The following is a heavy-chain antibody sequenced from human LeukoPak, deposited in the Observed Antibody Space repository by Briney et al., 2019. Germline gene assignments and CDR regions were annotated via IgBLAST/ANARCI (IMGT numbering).Heavy chain of an antibody. J-gene: IGHJ5*02. CDR2: MNPKNGDT. CDR3: ARGKAHSSGQFGAP. D-gene: IGHD3-22*01. V-gene: IGHV1-8*01. CDR1: GYTFTSYD. Sequence: ASVKVSCKASGYTFTSYDINWVRQATGQGLEWMGWMNPKNGDTGYGQNFQGRVTMTRDTSISTVYMELSSLRSEDTVVYYCARGKAHSSGQFGAPWGQGTLVTVSS.